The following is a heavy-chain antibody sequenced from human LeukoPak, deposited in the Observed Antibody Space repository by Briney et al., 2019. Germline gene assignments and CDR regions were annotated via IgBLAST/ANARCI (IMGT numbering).Heavy chain of an antibody. CDR3: ATDRGAVAHDAFDI. D-gene: IGHD6-19*01. CDR1: GYTLTELS. Sequence: GAPVKVSCKVSGYTLTELSMHWVRQAPGKGLEWMGGFDPEDGETIYAQKFQGRVTMTEDTSTDTANMELSSLRSEDMAVYYCATDRGAVAHDAFDIWGQGTMVTVSS. CDR2: FDPEDGET. J-gene: IGHJ3*02. V-gene: IGHV1-24*01.